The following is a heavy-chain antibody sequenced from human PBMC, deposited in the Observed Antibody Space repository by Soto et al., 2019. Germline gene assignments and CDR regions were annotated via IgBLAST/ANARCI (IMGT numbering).Heavy chain of an antibody. Sequence: GGSLRLSCAASGFIFSSHSMNWVRQAPGKGLEWVSYISSSSSAIYYADSVKGRFTISRDNAKNSVFLQMNTLKREDTAVYYCARDPRYYYGMDVWGQGTTDTVSS. CDR2: ISSSSSAI. J-gene: IGHJ6*02. CDR3: ARDPRYYYGMDV. CDR1: GFIFSSHS. V-gene: IGHV3-48*01.